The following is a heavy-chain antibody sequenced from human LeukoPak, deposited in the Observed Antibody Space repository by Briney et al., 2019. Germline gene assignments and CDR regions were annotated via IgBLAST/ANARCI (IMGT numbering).Heavy chain of an antibody. J-gene: IGHJ3*01. V-gene: IGHV3-21*06. CDR1: GFNIDTYS. CDR3: ARDATAIEVAGFDV. D-gene: IGHD6-19*01. Sequence: GGSLRLSCAASGFNIDTYSINWVRQAPGKGLEWVSYISSTSSYIFYADSVKGRFTISRDNAKTSVYLQMNNLRAEDTAVYYCARDATAIEVAGFDVRGQGIMVTVSS. CDR2: ISSTSSYI.